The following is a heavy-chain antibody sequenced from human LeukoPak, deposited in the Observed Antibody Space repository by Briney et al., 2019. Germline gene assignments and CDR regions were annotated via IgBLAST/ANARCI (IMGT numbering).Heavy chain of an antibody. CDR2: IYYSGST. CDR3: ERVYSSGWLFDY. Sequence: PSETLSLTCTVSGGSISSGGYYWSWIRQHPGKGLEWIGYIYYSGSTYYNPSLKSRVTISVDTSKNQFSLKLSSVTAADTAVYYCERVYSSGWLFDYWGQGTLVTVSS. CDR1: GGSISSGGYY. J-gene: IGHJ4*02. D-gene: IGHD6-19*01. V-gene: IGHV4-31*03.